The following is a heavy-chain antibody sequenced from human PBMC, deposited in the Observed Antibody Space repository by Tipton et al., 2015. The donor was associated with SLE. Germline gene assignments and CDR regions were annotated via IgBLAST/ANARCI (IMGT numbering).Heavy chain of an antibody. J-gene: IGHJ4*02. CDR1: GGSISSGSYY. Sequence: TLSLTCTVSGGSISSGSYYWSWIRQPAGKGLEWIGDIYTSGSTNYNPSLKSRVTISVDTSKNQFSLKLSSVTAADTAVYYCARSPYYYDSSYFDYWGQGTLVTVSS. V-gene: IGHV4-61*09. D-gene: IGHD3-22*01. CDR3: ARSPYYYDSSYFDY. CDR2: IYTSGST.